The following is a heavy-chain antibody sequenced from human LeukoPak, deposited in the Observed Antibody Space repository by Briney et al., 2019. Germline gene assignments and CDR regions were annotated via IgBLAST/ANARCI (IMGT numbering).Heavy chain of an antibody. CDR3: ARVSYYDILTGYPYYFDY. CDR2: IYTSGST. CDR1: GGSISSYY. D-gene: IGHD3-9*01. V-gene: IGHV4-4*07. Sequence: SETLSLTCTVSGGSISSYYWSWIRQPAGKGLEWIGRIYTSGSTNYNPSLKSRVTISVDTSKNQFSLKLSSVTAADTAVYYCARVSYYDILTGYPYYFDYWGQGTLVTVSS. J-gene: IGHJ4*02.